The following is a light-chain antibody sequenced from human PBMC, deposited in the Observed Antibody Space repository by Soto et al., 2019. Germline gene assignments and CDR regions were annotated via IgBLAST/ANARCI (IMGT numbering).Light chain of an antibody. V-gene: IGKV3-20*01. Sequence: EIVLTQSPGTLSLSPGERATLSCRSSQSVSSSYLAWYQQKPGQAPRLLIYDVSSRATGIPDRFSGSGSGTEFTLTISRLETEDFAVYYCQQYGSSPTFGQGTKVEIK. CDR3: QQYGSSPT. CDR1: QSVSSSY. J-gene: IGKJ1*01. CDR2: DVS.